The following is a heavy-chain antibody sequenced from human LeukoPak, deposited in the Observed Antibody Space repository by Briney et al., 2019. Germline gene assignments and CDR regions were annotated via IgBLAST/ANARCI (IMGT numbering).Heavy chain of an antibody. V-gene: IGHV1-24*01. D-gene: IGHD3-22*01. Sequence: ASVKVSCKGSGYTLTELSMHWVRQAPGKGLEWMGGFDPEDGETIYAQKFQGRVTMTEDTSTDTAYMELSSLRSEDTAVYYCATADSSGSPSFDYWGQGTLVTVSS. CDR1: GYTLTELS. CDR3: ATADSSGSPSFDY. J-gene: IGHJ4*02. CDR2: FDPEDGET.